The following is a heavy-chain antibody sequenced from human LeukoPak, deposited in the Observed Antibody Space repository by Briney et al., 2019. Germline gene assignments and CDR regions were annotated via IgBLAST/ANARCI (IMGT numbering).Heavy chain of an antibody. D-gene: IGHD3-22*01. Sequence: GGSLRLSCAASGFTFDDYAMHWVRQAPGKGLEWVSGINWNSGSIGYADSVKGRFTISRDNAKNSLYLQMNSLRAEDTALYYCAKDNSYDSSAIDYWGQGSLVTVSS. J-gene: IGHJ4*02. CDR3: AKDNSYDSSAIDY. CDR2: INWNSGSI. CDR1: GFTFDDYA. V-gene: IGHV3-9*01.